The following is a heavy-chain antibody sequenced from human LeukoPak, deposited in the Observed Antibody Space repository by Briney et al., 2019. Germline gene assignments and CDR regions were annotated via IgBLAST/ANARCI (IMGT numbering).Heavy chain of an antibody. CDR1: GGSISSYY. CDR3: ASINYYYYYMDV. J-gene: IGHJ6*03. V-gene: IGHV4-59*01. CDR2: IYYSGST. Sequence: SETLSLTCTVSGGSISSYYWGWIRQPPGKGLEWIGYIYYSGSTNYNPSLKSRVTISVDTSKNQFSLKLSSVTAADTAVYYCASINYYYYYMDVWGKGTTVTVSS.